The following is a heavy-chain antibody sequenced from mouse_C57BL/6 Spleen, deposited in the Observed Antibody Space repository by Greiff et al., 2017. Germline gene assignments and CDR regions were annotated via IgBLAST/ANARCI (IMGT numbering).Heavy chain of an antibody. J-gene: IGHJ2*01. CDR1: GYTFTDYN. D-gene: IGHD2-14*01. CDR2: INPNNGGT. Sequence: EVMLVESGPELVKPGASVKMSCKASGYTFTDYNMHWVKQSHGKSLEWIGYINPNNGGTSYNQKFKGKATLTVNKSSSTAYMELRSLTSEDSAVYYCARLGVRHYFDYWGQGTTLTVSS. V-gene: IGHV1-22*01. CDR3: ARLGVRHYFDY.